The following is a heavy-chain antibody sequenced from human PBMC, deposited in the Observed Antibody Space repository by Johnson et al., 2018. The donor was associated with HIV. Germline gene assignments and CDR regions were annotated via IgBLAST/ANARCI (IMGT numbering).Heavy chain of an antibody. CDR3: ARDLRGYPIIDAFDI. D-gene: IGHD3-3*01. V-gene: IGHV3-20*04. CDR1: GFTFDDYG. J-gene: IGHJ3*02. Sequence: VQLVESGGGLVQPGRSLRLSCAASGFTFDDYGMSWVRQAPGKGLEWVSGINWNGGSTGYADSVRGRFTISRDNAKNSLYLQMNSLRAEDAAVYYCARDLRGYPIIDAFDIWGQGTMVTVSS. CDR2: INWNGGST.